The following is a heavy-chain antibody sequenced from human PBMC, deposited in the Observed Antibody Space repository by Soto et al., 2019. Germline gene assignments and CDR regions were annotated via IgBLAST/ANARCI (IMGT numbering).Heavy chain of an antibody. CDR2: MNPNSGNT. J-gene: IGHJ6*03. V-gene: IGHV1-8*01. D-gene: IGHD5-12*01. Sequence: VASVKVSCKASGYTFTSYDINWVRQATGQGLEWMGWMNPNSGNTGYAQKFQGRVTMTRNTSISTAYMELSSLRSEDTAVYYCARGIVATTYYYYYYMDVWGKGTTVTVSS. CDR1: GYTFTSYD. CDR3: ARGIVATTYYYYYYMDV.